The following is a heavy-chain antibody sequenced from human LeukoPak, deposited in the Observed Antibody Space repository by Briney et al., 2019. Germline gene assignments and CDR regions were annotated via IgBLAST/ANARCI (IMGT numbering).Heavy chain of an antibody. D-gene: IGHD3-3*01. CDR2: IDGDGKTI. J-gene: IGHJ5*02. CDR1: GFTFNSYL. Sequence: PGGSLRLSCAASGFTFNSYLMHWVRQAPGKGLVWVSRIDGDGKTIDYADSVKGRFTISRDNAKDTLYLQMSSLRDEDTAVYYCVSDLCGGDDQWGRGTLVTVSS. V-gene: IGHV3-74*01. CDR3: VSDLCGGDDQ.